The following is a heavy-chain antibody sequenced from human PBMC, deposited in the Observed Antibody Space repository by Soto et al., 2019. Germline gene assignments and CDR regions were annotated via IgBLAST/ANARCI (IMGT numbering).Heavy chain of an antibody. CDR1: GFTFSSYA. V-gene: IGHV3-23*01. Sequence: GGSLRLSCAASGFTFSSYAMSWVRQAPGKGLEWVSAISGSGGSTYYADSVKGRFTISRDNSKNTLYLQMNSLRAEDTAVYYCAKVPNLPYYDFWSGYFDYWGQGTLVTVSS. D-gene: IGHD3-3*01. J-gene: IGHJ4*02. CDR3: AKVPNLPYYDFWSGYFDY. CDR2: ISGSGGST.